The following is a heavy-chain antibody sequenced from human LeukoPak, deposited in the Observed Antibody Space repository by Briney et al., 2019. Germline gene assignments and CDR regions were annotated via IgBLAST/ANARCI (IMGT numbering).Heavy chain of an antibody. CDR1: GYTFTGYY. Sequence: ASVKVSCKASGYTFTGYYMHWVRQAPGQGLEWMGWINPNSGGTNYAQKFQGRVTMTRDTSTSTVYMELSRLRSDDTAVYYCARVRTYSGSYSWFGGYYYYYMDVWGKGTTVTVSS. J-gene: IGHJ6*03. V-gene: IGHV1-2*02. D-gene: IGHD1-26*01. CDR2: INPNSGGT. CDR3: ARVRTYSGSYSWFGGYYYYYMDV.